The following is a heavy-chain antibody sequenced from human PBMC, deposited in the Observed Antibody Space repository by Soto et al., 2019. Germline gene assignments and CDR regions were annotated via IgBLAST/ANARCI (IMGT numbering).Heavy chain of an antibody. V-gene: IGHV3-11*01. D-gene: IGHD1-26*01. CDR2: SSGRGSTT. J-gene: IGHJ5*02. CDR1: GFTFSDHY. CDR3: ARGPELAPPIVFDP. Sequence: QVQLVESGGGLVKPGGSLRLSCAASGFTFSDHYIAWIRQAPGKGLEWLSYSSGRGSTTYLATSVKGRFTVSRDNANKSLLLQLNSLRAEDPAVYYCARGPELAPPIVFDPWGQGTLVTVSS.